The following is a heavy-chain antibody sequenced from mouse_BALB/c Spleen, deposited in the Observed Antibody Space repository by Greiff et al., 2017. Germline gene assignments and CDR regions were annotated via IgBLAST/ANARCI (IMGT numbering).Heavy chain of an antibody. D-gene: IGHD2-14*01. CDR2: IDPSDSYT. CDR1: GYTFTSYW. Sequence: QVQLQQPGAELVKPGASVKLSCKASGYTFTSYWMHWVKQRPGQGLEWIGEIDPSDSYTNYNQKFKGKATLTVDKSSSTAYMQLSSLTSEDSAVYYCARKVPYAMDYWGQGTSVTVSS. V-gene: IGHV1-69*02. J-gene: IGHJ4*01. CDR3: ARKVPYAMDY.